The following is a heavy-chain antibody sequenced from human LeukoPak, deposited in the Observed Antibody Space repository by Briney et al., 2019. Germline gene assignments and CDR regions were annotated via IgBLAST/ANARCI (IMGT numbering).Heavy chain of an antibody. Sequence: GRSLRLSCAASGFTFSSYAMHWVRQAPGKGLEWVAVISYDGSNKYYADSVKSRFTISRDNSKNTLYLQMNSLRAEDTAVYYCARGLAARALGYFDYWGQGTLVTVSS. CDR2: ISYDGSNK. CDR3: ARGLAARALGYFDY. D-gene: IGHD6-6*01. J-gene: IGHJ4*02. CDR1: GFTFSSYA. V-gene: IGHV3-30-3*01.